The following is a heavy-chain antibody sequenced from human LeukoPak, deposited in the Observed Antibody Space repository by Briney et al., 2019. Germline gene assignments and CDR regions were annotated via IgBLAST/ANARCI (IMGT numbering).Heavy chain of an antibody. CDR1: GGTFSSYA. CDR2: IIPIFGTA. Sequence: ASVKVSCKASGGTFSSYAISWVRQAPGQGLEWMGGIIPIFGTANYAQKFQGRVTITADKSTSTAYMELSSLRSEDTAVYYCAREKYSGSSAADYYYYYYMDVWGKGTTVTVSS. J-gene: IGHJ6*03. CDR3: AREKYSGSSAADYYYYYYMDV. V-gene: IGHV1-69*06. D-gene: IGHD1-26*01.